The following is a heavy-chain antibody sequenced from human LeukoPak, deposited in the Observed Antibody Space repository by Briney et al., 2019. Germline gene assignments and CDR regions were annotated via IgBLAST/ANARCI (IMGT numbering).Heavy chain of an antibody. Sequence: SQTLSLTCTVSGGSISSYYWSWIRQPPGKGLEWIGYIYYSGSTNYNPSLKSRVTISVDTSKNQFSLKLSSVTAADTAVYYCARLHMVRGVTAFDIWGQGTMVTVSS. CDR3: ARLHMVRGVTAFDI. V-gene: IGHV4-59*08. D-gene: IGHD3-10*01. CDR1: GGSISSYY. J-gene: IGHJ3*02. CDR2: IYYSGST.